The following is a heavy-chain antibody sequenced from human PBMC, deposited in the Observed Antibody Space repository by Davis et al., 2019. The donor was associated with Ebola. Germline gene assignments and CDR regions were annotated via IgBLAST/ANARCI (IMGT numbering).Heavy chain of an antibody. CDR2: ISSSSSYI. Sequence: LSLTCAVYGGSFSGYYWSWIRQHPGKGLEWVSSISSSSSYIYYADSVKGRFTISRDNSKNTLYLQLNSLRAEDTAVYYCAKGGEGYYYGSGSYYYYYYYYYGMDVWGQGTTVTVSS. D-gene: IGHD3-10*01. CDR1: GGSFSGYY. V-gene: IGHV3-11*03. J-gene: IGHJ6*02. CDR3: AKGGEGYYYGSGSYYYYYYYYYGMDV.